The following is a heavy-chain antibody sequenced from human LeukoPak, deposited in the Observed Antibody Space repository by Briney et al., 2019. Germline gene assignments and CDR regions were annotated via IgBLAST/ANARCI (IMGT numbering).Heavy chain of an antibody. CDR3: ARSCRILDIVATIRARLGGNGFDI. CDR2: ISSSGNT. D-gene: IGHD5-12*01. CDR1: GGSITSFY. Sequence: SETLSLTCTVSGGSITSFYWTWIRQSAEKGLEWIGRISSSGNTKYNPSLNSRVTMSVDTSKNQFSLKLSSVTAADTAVYYCARSCRILDIVATIRARLGGNGFDIWGQGTMVTVSS. J-gene: IGHJ3*02. V-gene: IGHV4-4*07.